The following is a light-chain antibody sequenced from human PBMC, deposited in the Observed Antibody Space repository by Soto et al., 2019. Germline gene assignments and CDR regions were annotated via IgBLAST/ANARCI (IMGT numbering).Light chain of an antibody. J-gene: IGKJ5*01. CDR1: QSLSSSY. Sequence: ENVLTQSPGTLSLSPGERATLSFRASQSLSSSYLAWYQQKPGQAPRLLIYGASTRAAGIPDRFSGSGSGTDFTLTITRLEPEDSAVYFCQQYTGPPTTFGQGTRLEIK. CDR3: QQYTGPPTT. V-gene: IGKV3-20*01. CDR2: GAS.